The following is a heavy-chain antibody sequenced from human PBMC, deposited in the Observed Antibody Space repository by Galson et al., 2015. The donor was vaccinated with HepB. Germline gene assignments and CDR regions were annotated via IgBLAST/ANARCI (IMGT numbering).Heavy chain of an antibody. CDR3: AGGYCTNGVCGRFDY. CDR2: IYYSGST. J-gene: IGHJ4*02. D-gene: IGHD2-8*01. V-gene: IGHV4-30-4*01. Sequence: LSLTCTVSGGSISSGDYYWSWIRQPPGKGLEWIGYIYYSGSTYYNPSLKSRVTISVDTSKNQFSLKLSSVTAADTAVYYCAGGYCTNGVCGRFDYWGQGTLVTVSS. CDR1: GGSISSGDYY.